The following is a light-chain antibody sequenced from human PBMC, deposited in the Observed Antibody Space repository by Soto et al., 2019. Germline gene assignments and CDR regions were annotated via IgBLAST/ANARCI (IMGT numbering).Light chain of an antibody. V-gene: IGLV7-43*01. CDR2: STS. CDR3: LLYDGGAVV. J-gene: IGLJ2*01. CDR1: TGAVTSGYY. Sequence: QAVVTQEPSLTVSPGGTVTLTCASSTGAVTSGYYPNWFQQKPGQAPRALIYSTSNKNSWTPARFSGSLLGGKAALTLSGVQPEDEAEYYCLLYDGGAVVFGGGTTLTVL.